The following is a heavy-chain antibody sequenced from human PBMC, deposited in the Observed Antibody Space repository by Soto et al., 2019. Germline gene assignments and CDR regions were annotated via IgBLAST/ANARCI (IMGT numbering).Heavy chain of an antibody. D-gene: IGHD6-13*01. CDR3: ARVCPGSSCVYYYYVMDV. CDR2: INAGNGNT. J-gene: IGHJ6*02. CDR1: GYTFTSYA. V-gene: IGHV1-3*01. Sequence: DSVKVSCKASGYTFTSYAMHWVRQAPGXRLEWMGWINAGNGNTKYSQKFQGRVTITRDTSASTAYMELSSLRSEDTAVYYCARVCPGSSCVYYYYVMDVWGQGTTVTVYS.